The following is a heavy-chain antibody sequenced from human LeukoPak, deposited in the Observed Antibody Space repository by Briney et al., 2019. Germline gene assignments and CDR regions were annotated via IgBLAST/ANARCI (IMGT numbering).Heavy chain of an antibody. J-gene: IGHJ4*02. Sequence: ASVTVSCTASGYTFTIYYMHWVRQAPGQGLEWMGIINPSGGSTSYAQKFQGRVTMTRDTSTSTVYMELSSLRSEDTAVYYCARGYDFGQWLLKDFDYWGQGTLVTVSS. V-gene: IGHV1-46*01. D-gene: IGHD6-19*01. CDR3: ARGYDFGQWLLKDFDY. CDR1: GYTFTIYY. CDR2: INPSGGST.